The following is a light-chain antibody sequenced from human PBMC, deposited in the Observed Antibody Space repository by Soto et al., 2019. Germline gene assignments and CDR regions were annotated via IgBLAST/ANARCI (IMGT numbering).Light chain of an antibody. V-gene: IGKV3-20*01. J-gene: IGKJ2*01. CDR3: QQYGSSPQT. CDR1: QSVSSSY. CDR2: GAS. Sequence: EIVLTQSPGTLSLSPGERATLSCRASQSVSSSYLAWYQQKPGQAPRLLIYGASSRATGIPDRFSGSGSGTDFSLTSSRLEPEDFAVYYCQQYGSSPQTFGQGTKREIK.